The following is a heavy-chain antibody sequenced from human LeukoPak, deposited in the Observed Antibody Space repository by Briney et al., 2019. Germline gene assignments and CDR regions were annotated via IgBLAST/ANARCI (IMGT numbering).Heavy chain of an antibody. CDR3: ARDGHYDIWSGSFEGIDY. CDR1: GFTVSSDS. J-gene: IGHJ4*02. Sequence: PGGSLRLSCTVSGFTVSSDSMSWVRQAPGKGLEWVANIYQDGSEKYYVDSVKGRFTISRDNAKNSLYLQMNSLRAEDTAVYYCARDGHYDIWSGSFEGIDYWGQGTLVTVSS. CDR2: IYQDGSEK. D-gene: IGHD3-3*01. V-gene: IGHV3-7*01.